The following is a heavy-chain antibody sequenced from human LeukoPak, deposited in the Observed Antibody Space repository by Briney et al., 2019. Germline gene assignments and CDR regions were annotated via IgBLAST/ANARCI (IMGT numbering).Heavy chain of an antibody. CDR3: ASYLTAIPSGMDV. CDR2: ISTDGSSR. D-gene: IGHD2/OR15-2a*01. Sequence: PGGSLRLSCAASGFTFSSYWMHWLRQEPRKGLVWVSRISTDGSSRSYADSVKGRFTISRDKGKNPLYLQMNSLRAEDTAVYYCASYLTAIPSGMDVWGQGATVTVSS. V-gene: IGHV3-74*01. J-gene: IGHJ6*02. CDR1: GFTFSSYW.